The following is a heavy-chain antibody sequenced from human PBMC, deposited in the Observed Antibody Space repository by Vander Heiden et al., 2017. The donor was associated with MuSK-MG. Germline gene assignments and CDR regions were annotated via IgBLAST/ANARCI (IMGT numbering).Heavy chain of an antibody. Sequence: LVGTARWLVQPGTSLRLSCSASGFTFPNYGMHWVRQAPGKGLEWVAVIWYDGSNQYYADSVKCRLTIARESSKNTLYLRMSSLRVEDTAVYYCSKDRGGYYVDGRDFWGQGTTVTVSS. V-gene: IGHV3-33*06. J-gene: IGHJ6*02. CDR1: GFTFPNYG. CDR3: SKDRGGYYVDGRDF. CDR2: IWYDGSNQ. D-gene: IGHD3-10*02.